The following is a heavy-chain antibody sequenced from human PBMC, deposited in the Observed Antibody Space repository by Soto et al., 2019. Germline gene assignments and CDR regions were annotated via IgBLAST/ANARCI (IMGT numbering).Heavy chain of an antibody. CDR3: ARGYCSGGSCYADGMDV. CDR2: IIPIFGTA. V-gene: IGHV1-69*13. Sequence: SVKVSCKASGGTFSSYAISRVRQAPGQGLEWMGGIIPIFGTANYAQKFQGRVTITADESTSTAYMELSSLRSEDTAVYYCARGYCSGGSCYADGMDVWGQGTTVTVSS. CDR1: GGTFSSYA. D-gene: IGHD2-15*01. J-gene: IGHJ6*02.